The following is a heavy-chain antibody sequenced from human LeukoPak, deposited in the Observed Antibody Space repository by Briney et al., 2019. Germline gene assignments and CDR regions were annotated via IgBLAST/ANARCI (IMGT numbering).Heavy chain of an antibody. Sequence: PSETLSLTCTVSGGSISSSSYYWGWIRQPPGKGLEWIGSIYYSGSTYYNPSLKSRVTISVDTSKNQFSLKLSSVTAADTAVYYCARQSQDPNLDVWGKGTTVTVSS. V-gene: IGHV4-39*01. CDR3: ARQSQDPNLDV. CDR1: GGSISSSSYY. CDR2: IYYSGST. J-gene: IGHJ6*04.